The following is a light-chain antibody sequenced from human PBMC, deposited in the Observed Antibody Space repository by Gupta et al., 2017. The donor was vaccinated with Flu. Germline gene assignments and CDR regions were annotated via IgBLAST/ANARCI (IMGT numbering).Light chain of an antibody. CDR1: SGSIGINY. CDR3: QSYEV. V-gene: IGLV6-57*01. J-gene: IGLJ2*01. CDR2: EDD. Sequence: NFMLIQPHSVSASPGKTVTISCTRSSGSIGINYVQWYQQRPGTSPKNMIYEDDQRPSGVPDRFSGSIDRSSNSAYLTISGLKTEDEADYYCQSYEVFGGGTKLSVL.